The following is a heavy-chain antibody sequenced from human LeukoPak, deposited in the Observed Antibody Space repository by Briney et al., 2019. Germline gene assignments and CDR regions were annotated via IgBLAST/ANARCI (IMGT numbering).Heavy chain of an antibody. CDR1: GFTFDDYA. CDR2: ISWNSGSI. Sequence: GGSLRLSCAASGFTFDDYAMHWVRQAPGKGLEWFSGISWNSGSIGYADSVMGRFTISRDNAKNSLYLQMNSLRAEDTALYYCAKLGGSYYYFDYGGQGTLVTVPS. V-gene: IGHV3-9*01. J-gene: IGHJ4*02. CDR3: AKLGGSYYYFDY. D-gene: IGHD1-26*01.